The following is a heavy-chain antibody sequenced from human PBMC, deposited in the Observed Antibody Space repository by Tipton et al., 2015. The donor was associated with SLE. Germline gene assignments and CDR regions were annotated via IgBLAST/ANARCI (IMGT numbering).Heavy chain of an antibody. CDR3: SMSLDY. Sequence: SLRLSCAASGFTFSTSWMDWVRQAPGKGLEWVANIKGDGSEKYYVDSVKGRFTISRDNARNSLYLQMNSLRDEDTAVYYCSMSLDYWGQGALITVSS. J-gene: IGHJ4*02. CDR2: IKGDGSEK. CDR1: GFTFSTSW. V-gene: IGHV3-7*01.